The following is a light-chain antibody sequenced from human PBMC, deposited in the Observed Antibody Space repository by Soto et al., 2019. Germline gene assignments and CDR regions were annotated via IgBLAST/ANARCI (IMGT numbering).Light chain of an antibody. CDR1: QSISSH. CDR3: QQGSSIPIT. Sequence: DIQMTQSPSSLSASVGDRVTITCRASQSISSHLNWYQQKSGKAPKSLIYAASSLQSGVRSRFSGSGSGPDFPLTISSLQPGHVATFYCQQGSSIPITCGQGTRLEIK. CDR2: AAS. J-gene: IGKJ5*01. V-gene: IGKV1-39*01.